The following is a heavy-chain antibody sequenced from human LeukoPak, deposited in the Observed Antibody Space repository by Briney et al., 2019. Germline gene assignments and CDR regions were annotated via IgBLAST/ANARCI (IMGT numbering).Heavy chain of an antibody. CDR3: ARESGFDWNFDLDY. CDR1: GYTFTGYY. D-gene: IGHD1-7*01. J-gene: IGHJ4*02. CDR2: INPNSGGT. Sequence: VSVKVSCKASGYTFTGYYMHWVRQAPGQRLEWMGWINPNSGGTNYPQKFQGRVTMTRDTSISTAYMELSRLRSDDTAMYYCARESGFDWNFDLDYWGQGTLVTASS. V-gene: IGHV1-2*02.